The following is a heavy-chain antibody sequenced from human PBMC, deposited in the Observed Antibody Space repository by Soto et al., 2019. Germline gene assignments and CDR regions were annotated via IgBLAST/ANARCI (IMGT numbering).Heavy chain of an antibody. CDR1: GYTFTSYG. V-gene: IGHV1-18*01. J-gene: IGHJ6*03. D-gene: IGHD3-10*01. Sequence: ASVKVSCKASGYTFTSYGISWVRQAPGQGLEWMGWISAYSGNTNYAQKLQGRVTMTTDTSTSTAYMELRSLRSDDTAVYYCARDGDDYGSGSSPYYYMDGWGKGTTVTFSS. CDR2: ISAYSGNT. CDR3: ARDGDDYGSGSSPYYYMDG.